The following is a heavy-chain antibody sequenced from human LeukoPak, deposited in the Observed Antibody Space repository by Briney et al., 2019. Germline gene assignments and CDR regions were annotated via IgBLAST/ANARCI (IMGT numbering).Heavy chain of an antibody. CDR1: GGSFSGYY. V-gene: IGHV4-34*01. D-gene: IGHD3-3*01. J-gene: IGHJ5*02. CDR2: INHSGST. CDR3: ARTQYYDFWSGYSDFNWFDP. Sequence: SETLSLTCAVYGGSFSGYYWSWIRQPPGKGLEWIGEINHSGSTNYNPSLKSRVTISVDTSKNQFSLKLSSVTAADTAVYYCARTQYYDFWSGYSDFNWFDPWGQGTLVTVSS.